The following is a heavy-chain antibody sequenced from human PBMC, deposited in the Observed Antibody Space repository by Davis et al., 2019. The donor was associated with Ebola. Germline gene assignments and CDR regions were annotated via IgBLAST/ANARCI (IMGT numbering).Heavy chain of an antibody. CDR2: IDPSDSYT. Sequence: GESLKISCKGSGYSFTSYWISWVRQMPGKGLEWMGRIDPSDSYTNYSPSFQGHVTISADKSISTAYLQWSSLKASDTAMYYCARGPFLEWLSADYYYYMDVWGKGTTVTVSS. J-gene: IGHJ6*03. D-gene: IGHD3-3*02. V-gene: IGHV5-10-1*01. CDR3: ARGPFLEWLSADYYYYMDV. CDR1: GYSFTSYW.